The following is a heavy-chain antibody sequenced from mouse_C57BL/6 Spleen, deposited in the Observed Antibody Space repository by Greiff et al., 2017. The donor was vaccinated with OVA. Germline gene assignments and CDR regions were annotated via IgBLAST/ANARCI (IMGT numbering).Heavy chain of an antibody. J-gene: IGHJ3*01. Sequence: DVKLVESGGDLVKPGGSLKLSCAASGFTFSSYGMSWVRQTPDKRLEWVATISRGGSYTYYPDSVKGRFTISIDNAKNTLYLQMSSLKSEDTAMYYCARLDYDSWFAYWGQGTLVTVSA. CDR1: GFTFSSYG. D-gene: IGHD2-4*01. CDR3: ARLDYDSWFAY. V-gene: IGHV5-6*02. CDR2: ISRGGSYT.